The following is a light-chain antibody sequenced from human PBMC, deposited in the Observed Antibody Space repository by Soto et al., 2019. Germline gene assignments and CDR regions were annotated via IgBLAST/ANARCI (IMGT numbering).Light chain of an antibody. CDR2: KAS. CDR3: QQYDTCCR. V-gene: IGKV1-5*03. Sequence: DIQMTQSPSTLSASVGDRVIIPCRASESISNWLAWYQQKPGKAPNLLIYKASSVKSGVPLRFSGSGSGTEFTLTINSLQSDDFAAYYCQQYDTCCRFGQGTKVDI. CDR1: ESISNW. J-gene: IGKJ1*01.